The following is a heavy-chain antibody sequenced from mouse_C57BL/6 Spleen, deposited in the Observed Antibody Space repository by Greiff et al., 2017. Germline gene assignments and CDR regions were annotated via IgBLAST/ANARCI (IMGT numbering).Heavy chain of an antibody. CDR3: ARARDWYFDV. V-gene: IGHV5-17*01. J-gene: IGHJ1*03. CDR1: GFTFSDYG. CDR2: ISSGSSTN. Sequence: EVQLQESGGGLVKPGGSLKLSCAASGFTFSDYGMHWVRQAPEKGLEWVAYISSGSSTNYYADTVKGRFTISRDNAKNTLFLQMTGLGSEDTAMYYCARARDWYFDVWGTGTTVTVSS.